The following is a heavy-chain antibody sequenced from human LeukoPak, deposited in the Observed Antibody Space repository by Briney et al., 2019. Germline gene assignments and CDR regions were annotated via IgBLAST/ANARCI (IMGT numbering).Heavy chain of an antibody. D-gene: IGHD4-17*01. CDR3: ARGAQLLSAVTTVNWFDP. CDR1: GHTFTSYY. CDR2: INPSGGST. V-gene: IGHV1-46*01. J-gene: IGHJ5*02. Sequence: GASVKVSCKASGHTFTSYYMHWVRQAPGQGLEWMGIINPSGGSTSYAQKFQGRVTMTRDMSTSTVYMELRSLRSDDTAVYYCARGAQLLSAVTTVNWFDPWGQGTLVTVSS.